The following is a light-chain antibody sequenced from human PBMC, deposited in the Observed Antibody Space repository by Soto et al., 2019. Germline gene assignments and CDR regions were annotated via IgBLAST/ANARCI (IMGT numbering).Light chain of an antibody. CDR3: QSFDSSLSALYV. V-gene: IGLV1-40*01. CDR1: TSD. CDR2: GIN. J-gene: IGLJ1*01. Sequence: QSVLTQPPSVSGAPGQRVTISCIGATSDVHWYQHLPGTAPKLLIYGINNRPSGVPDRFSGSKSGTSASLAITGLQAEDEADYYCQSFDSSLSALYVFGTGTKLTVL.